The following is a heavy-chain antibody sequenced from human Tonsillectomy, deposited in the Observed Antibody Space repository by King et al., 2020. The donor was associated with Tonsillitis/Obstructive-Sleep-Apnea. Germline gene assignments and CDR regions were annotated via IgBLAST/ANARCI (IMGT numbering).Heavy chain of an antibody. CDR1: GYTFTTYG. CDR2: ISAYNDNT. CDR3: ARVYCVDDCFSGGDFDY. D-gene: IGHD2-21*02. Sequence: QLVQSGAEVKKPGASVKVSCKASGYTFTTYGISWVRQAPGQGLEWVGWISAYNDNTNYAQKFQDRFTMTTDTFTTTAYMELRSRRSDDTAVYFCARVYCVDDCFSGGDFDYWGQGTLVTVPS. J-gene: IGHJ4*02. V-gene: IGHV1-18*01.